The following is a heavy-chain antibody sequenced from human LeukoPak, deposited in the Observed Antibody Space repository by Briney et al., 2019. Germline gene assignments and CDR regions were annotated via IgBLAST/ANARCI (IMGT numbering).Heavy chain of an antibody. CDR2: IYYSGST. J-gene: IGHJ5*01. CDR1: GDSFRSYY. D-gene: IGHD3-3*01. V-gene: IGHV4-59*01. CDR3: ARGRNLEWFDY. Sequence: SETLSLTCTVSGDSFRSYYWSGIRQPPGKGLEWIGYIYYSGSTNYNPSLKSRVTISVDTSKNQFSLKLNSVTAADTAVYYCARGRNLEWFDYWGQGTLVTVSS.